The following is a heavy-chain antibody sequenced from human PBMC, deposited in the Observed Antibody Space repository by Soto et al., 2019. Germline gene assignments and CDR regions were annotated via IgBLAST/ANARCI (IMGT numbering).Heavy chain of an antibody. CDR3: AKVSLGALTFTDYYYYGLDV. CDR2: ISGGGGST. D-gene: IGHD1-26*01. J-gene: IGHJ6*02. Sequence: EVQLLESGGCLVQPGGSLRLSCAASGFTFSTYAMNWVRQAPGKGLEWVSAISGGGGSTYYADSVKGRVTISRDNSKNTLYLQMNSLRAEDTAVYYCAKVSLGALTFTDYYYYGLDVLGQGTTVTVSS. V-gene: IGHV3-23*01. CDR1: GFTFSTYA.